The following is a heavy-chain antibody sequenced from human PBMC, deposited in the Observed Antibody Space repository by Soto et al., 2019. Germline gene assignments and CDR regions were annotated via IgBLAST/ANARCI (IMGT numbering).Heavy chain of an antibody. Sequence: QVQLVESGGGLVKPGGSLRLSCAASGFTFSDYYMSWIRQAPGKRLEWVSYISSSGSHTNYADSVKGRFTISRDNAKNSLYLQMNSLRAEDTAMYYCARAIWGSSSGWEYWGQGTLVTVSS. CDR3: ARAIWGSSSGWEY. D-gene: IGHD6-13*01. CDR1: GFTFSDYY. J-gene: IGHJ4*02. CDR2: ISSSGSHT. V-gene: IGHV3-11*05.